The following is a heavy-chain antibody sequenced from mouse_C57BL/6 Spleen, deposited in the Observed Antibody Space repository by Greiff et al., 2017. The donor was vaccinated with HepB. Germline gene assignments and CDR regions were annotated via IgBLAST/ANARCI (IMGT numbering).Heavy chain of an antibody. CDR1: GFTFSDYG. CDR2: ISRGSRTI. V-gene: IGHV5-17*01. D-gene: IGHD1-1*01. J-gene: IGHJ4*01. Sequence: EVQVVESGGGLVKPGGSLKLSCAASGFTFSDYGMHWVRQAPEKGLEWVAYISRGSRTIYYADTVKGRFTISRDKATNTLFLQMTSLRSEDTAMYYCARPYYGSSPYAMDYWGQGASVTVSS. CDR3: ARPYYGSSPYAMDY.